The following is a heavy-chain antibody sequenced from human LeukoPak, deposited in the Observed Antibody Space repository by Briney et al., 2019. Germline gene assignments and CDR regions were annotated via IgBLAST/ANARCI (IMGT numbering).Heavy chain of an antibody. D-gene: IGHD6-13*01. Sequence: GSSVKVSCKASGGTFSSYAISWVRQAPGQGLEWMGGIIPIFGTANYAQKFQGRVTITADESTSTAYMELSSLRSEDTAVYYCARAFGFAAAGDNWFDPWGQGTLVTVSS. CDR3: ARAFGFAAAGDNWFDP. CDR2: IIPIFGTA. V-gene: IGHV1-69*01. J-gene: IGHJ5*02. CDR1: GGTFSSYA.